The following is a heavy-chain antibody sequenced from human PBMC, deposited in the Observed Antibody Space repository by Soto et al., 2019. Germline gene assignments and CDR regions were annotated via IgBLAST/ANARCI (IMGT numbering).Heavy chain of an antibody. CDR1: GFSLGSYP. J-gene: IGHJ4*02. CDR2: ISVSADNT. CDR3: AKDGNRGIHMDH. V-gene: IGHV3-23*01. D-gene: IGHD1-1*01. Sequence: GGSLRLSCAGSGFSLGSYPMSWVRQAPGKGLQWVSSISVSADNTYYADSVRGRFNISRDSSKRTLYLQMNSLRAEDTAVYYCAKDGNRGIHMDHRGQGTPVTVSS.